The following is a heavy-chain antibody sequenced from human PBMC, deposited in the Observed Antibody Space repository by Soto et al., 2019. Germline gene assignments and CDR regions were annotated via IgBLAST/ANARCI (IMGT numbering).Heavy chain of an antibody. V-gene: IGHV3-33*03. CDR2: ISYDATNE. J-gene: IGHJ6*02. CDR3: AKDLYGSETYTYYCGMDV. D-gene: IGHD3-10*01. Sequence: GGSLRLSCAAAGFSFSNYGMHWVRQAPGKGLEWVALISYDATNEYYADSVKGRFSISRDKSKNTLYLQMNTLRAEDTAVYYCAKDLYGSETYTYYCGMDVWGQGTTVTVSS. CDR1: GFSFSNYG.